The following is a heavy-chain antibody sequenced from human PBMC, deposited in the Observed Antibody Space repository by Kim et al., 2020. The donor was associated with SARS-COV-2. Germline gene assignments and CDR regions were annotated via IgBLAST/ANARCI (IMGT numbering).Heavy chain of an antibody. V-gene: IGHV5-51*01. J-gene: IGHJ3*02. CDR1: GYSFTSYW. Sequence: GESLKISCKGSGYSFTSYWIGWVRQIPGKGLEWIGIIYPGDSDTRYSPSFQGQVTISADKSISTAYLQWSSLKASDTAMYYCAVLWGVTGGDDAFDIWGQGTMVTVSS. CDR3: AVLWGVTGGDDAFDI. CDR2: IYPGDSDT. D-gene: IGHD3-16*01.